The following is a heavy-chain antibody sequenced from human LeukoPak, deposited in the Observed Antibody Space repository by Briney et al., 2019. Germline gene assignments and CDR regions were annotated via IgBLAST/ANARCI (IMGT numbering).Heavy chain of an antibody. CDR2: ISYDGSNK. D-gene: IGHD4-17*01. CDR1: GFTFSSYA. Sequence: GGSLRLSCAASGFTFSSYAMHWVRQAPGKGLEWVAVISYDGSNKYYADSVKGRFTISRDNSKNTLYLQMNSLRAEDTAVYYCANSGDYDYYYYYYMDVWGKGTTVTVSS. V-gene: IGHV3-30*04. J-gene: IGHJ6*03. CDR3: ANSGDYDYYYYYYMDV.